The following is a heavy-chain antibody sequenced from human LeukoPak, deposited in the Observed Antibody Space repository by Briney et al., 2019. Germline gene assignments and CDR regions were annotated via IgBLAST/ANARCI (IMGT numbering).Heavy chain of an antibody. CDR1: GFTFSSYG. CDR2: ISYDGSNK. Sequence: GGSLRLSCAASGFTFSSYGMHWVRQAPGKGLEWVAVISYDGSNKYSADSVKGRFTISRDNSKNTLYLQMNSLRAEDTAVYYCAKDYDSSGYPAPDYYYYGMDVWGQGTTVTVSS. J-gene: IGHJ6*02. CDR3: AKDYDSSGYPAPDYYYYGMDV. D-gene: IGHD3-22*01. V-gene: IGHV3-30*18.